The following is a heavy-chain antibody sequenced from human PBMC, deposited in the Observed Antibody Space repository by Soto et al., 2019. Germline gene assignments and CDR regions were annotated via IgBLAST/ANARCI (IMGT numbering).Heavy chain of an antibody. CDR1: GYTFTSYG. D-gene: IGHD3-22*01. J-gene: IGHJ4*02. V-gene: IGHV1-18*04. Sequence: ASVNVSCKASGYTFTSYGISWVRQAPVQVLEWMGWISAYNGNTNYAQKLQGRVTMTTDTSTSTAYMELRSLRSDDTAVYYCARDWGNYYYDPSLFDYWGQGNLVTVSS. CDR3: ARDWGNYYYDPSLFDY. CDR2: ISAYNGNT.